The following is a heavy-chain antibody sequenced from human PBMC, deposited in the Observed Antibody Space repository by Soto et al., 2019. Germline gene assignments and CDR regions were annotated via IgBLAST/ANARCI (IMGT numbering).Heavy chain of an antibody. CDR1: GGTFGNLG. J-gene: IGHJ5*01. CDR3: ARDREDGSGTKYNWFDS. CDR2: TIPIFDTP. Sequence: QMQLVQSWAEVKKPGSSVKVSCKASGGTFGNLGISWLRQAPGQGLEWMGGTIPIFDTPHYAEKFRDRLTITEDATSTTYMELTSLSSEATATYYCARDREDGSGTKYNWFDSWGQGTLVTVSS. V-gene: IGHV1-69*01. D-gene: IGHD3-10*01.